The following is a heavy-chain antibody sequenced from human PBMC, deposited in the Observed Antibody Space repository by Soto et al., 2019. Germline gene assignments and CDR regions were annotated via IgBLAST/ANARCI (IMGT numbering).Heavy chain of an antibody. CDR3: ARGLRFLRAMSYYGMDV. Sequence: GGSLRLSCAASGFTVSSNYMRWVRQAPGKGLEWVSVIYSGGSTYYADSVKGRFTISRDNSKNTLYLQMNSLRAEDTAVYYCARGLRFLRAMSYYGMDVWGQGTTVTVSS. V-gene: IGHV3-53*01. CDR2: IYSGGST. CDR1: GFTVSSNY. D-gene: IGHD3-3*01. J-gene: IGHJ6*02.